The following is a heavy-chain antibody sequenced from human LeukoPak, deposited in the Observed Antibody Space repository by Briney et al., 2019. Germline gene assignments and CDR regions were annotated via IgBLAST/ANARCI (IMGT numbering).Heavy chain of an antibody. V-gene: IGHV4-34*01. Sequence: SETLSLTCAVYGGSLSGYYWSWIRQPPGKGLEWIGEINHSGSTNYNPSLKSRVTVSVDTSKNQFSLRLSSVTAADTAVYYCARLAKGLAKGSSNPDNYYYGMDVWGQGTTVTVS. CDR2: INHSGST. J-gene: IGHJ6*02. CDR1: GGSLSGYY. D-gene: IGHD2-21*01. CDR3: ARLAKGLAKGSSNPDNYYYGMDV.